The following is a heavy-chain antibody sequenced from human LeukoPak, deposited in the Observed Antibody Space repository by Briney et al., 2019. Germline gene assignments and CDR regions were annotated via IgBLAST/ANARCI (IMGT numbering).Heavy chain of an antibody. CDR3: ARDLRRGWLSTGAFDI. CDR1: GGSISSYY. D-gene: IGHD5-24*01. J-gene: IGHJ3*02. V-gene: IGHV4-59*01. Sequence: SETLSLTCTVSGGSISSYYWSWIRQPPGKGLEWIGYIYYSGSTNYNPSLKSRVTISVDTSKNQFSLKLSSVTAADTAVYYCARDLRRGWLSTGAFDIWGQGTMVTVSS. CDR2: IYYSGST.